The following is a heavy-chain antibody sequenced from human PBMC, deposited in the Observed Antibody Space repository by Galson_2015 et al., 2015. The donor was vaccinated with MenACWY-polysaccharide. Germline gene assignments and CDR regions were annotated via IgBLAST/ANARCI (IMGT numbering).Heavy chain of an antibody. CDR2: IYHSGST. CDR1: GYSISSGYY. D-gene: IGHD1-26*01. CDR3: ARVEKYSGSYYILH. J-gene: IGHJ4*02. V-gene: IGHV4-38-2*01. Sequence: ETLSLTCAVSGYSISSGYYWGWIRQPPGKGLEWIGSIYHSGSTCYNPSLKSRVTISVDTSKNQFSLKLSSVTAADTAVYYCARVEKYSGSYYILHWGQGTLVTVSS.